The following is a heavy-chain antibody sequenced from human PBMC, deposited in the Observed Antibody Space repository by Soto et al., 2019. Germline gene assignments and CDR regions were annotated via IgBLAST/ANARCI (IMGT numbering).Heavy chain of an antibody. CDR3: ARGPELYSSSSQQTIDP. CDR1: GFTFSSYA. J-gene: IGHJ5*02. D-gene: IGHD6-6*01. Sequence: GESLKISCAASGFTFSSYAMHWVRQAPGKGLEWVAVISYDGSNKYYADSVKGRFTISRDNSKNTLYLQMNSLRAEDTAVYYCARGPELYSSSSQQTIDPWGQGTLVTVSS. V-gene: IGHV3-30-3*01. CDR2: ISYDGSNK.